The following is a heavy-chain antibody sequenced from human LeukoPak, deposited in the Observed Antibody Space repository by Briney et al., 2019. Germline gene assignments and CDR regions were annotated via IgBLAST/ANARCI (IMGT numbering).Heavy chain of an antibody. V-gene: IGHV3-23*01. D-gene: IGHD5-24*01. J-gene: IGHJ4*02. CDR3: AKEWRWLQSGNYFDY. CDR1: GFTFSSYA. Sequence: GGSLRLSWAASGFTFSSYAISWVRQAPGKGLEWVSAISGSGGSTYYADSAKGRFTISRDNSKNTLYLQMNSLRAEDTAVYYCAKEWRWLQSGNYFDYWGQGTLVTVSS. CDR2: ISGSGGST.